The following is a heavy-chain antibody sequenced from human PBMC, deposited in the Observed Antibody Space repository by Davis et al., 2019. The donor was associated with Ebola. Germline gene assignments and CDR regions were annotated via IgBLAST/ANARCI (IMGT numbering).Heavy chain of an antibody. J-gene: IGHJ6*02. V-gene: IGHV3-48*04. Sequence: GESLKISCAASGFTFSSYAMHWVRQAPGKGLEWVSYISSSSSTIYYADSVKGRFTISRDNAKNSLYLQMNSLRAEDTAVYYCARDRPLDFFFGDYYGMDVWGQGTTVTVSS. CDR1: GFTFSSYA. CDR3: ARDRPLDFFFGDYYGMDV. CDR2: ISSSSSTI. D-gene: IGHD3-16*01.